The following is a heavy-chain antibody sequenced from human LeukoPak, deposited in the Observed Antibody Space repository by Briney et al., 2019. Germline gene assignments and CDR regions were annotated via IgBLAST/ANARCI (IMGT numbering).Heavy chain of an antibody. Sequence: GGSLRLSCAASGFTFSSYSMNWVRQAPGKGLEWVSSISSSSSYIYYADSVKGRFTISRDNAKNSLYLQMNSLRAEDTAVYYCARAPHYCTNGVCYSSPFDYWGQGTLVTVS. CDR1: GFTFSSYS. D-gene: IGHD2-8*01. CDR2: ISSSSSYI. CDR3: ARAPHYCTNGVCYSSPFDY. J-gene: IGHJ4*02. V-gene: IGHV3-21*01.